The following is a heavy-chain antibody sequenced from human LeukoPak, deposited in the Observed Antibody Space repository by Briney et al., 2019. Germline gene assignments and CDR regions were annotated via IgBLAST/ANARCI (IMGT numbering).Heavy chain of an antibody. CDR1: GYTFTGHY. J-gene: IGHJ1*01. V-gene: IGHV1-2*02. Sequence: ASVKVSCKASGYTFTGHYMHWVRQAPGQGLEWMGWINPNSGGTNYAQKFQGRVTMTRDTSISTAYMELSWLRSDDTAVYYCAREDYYDSSGYYKNKGYFQHWGQGTLVTVSS. D-gene: IGHD3-22*01. CDR2: INPNSGGT. CDR3: AREDYYDSSGYYKNKGYFQH.